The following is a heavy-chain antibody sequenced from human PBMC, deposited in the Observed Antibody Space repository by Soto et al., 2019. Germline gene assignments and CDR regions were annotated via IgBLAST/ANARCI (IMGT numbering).Heavy chain of an antibody. CDR2: IYWDDDK. J-gene: IGHJ6*02. V-gene: IGHV2-5*02. CDR1: GFSLSTSGVG. D-gene: IGHD5-12*01. CDR3: AHRGEEMATIYYYYYGMDV. Sequence: QITLKESGPTLVKPTQTLTLTCTFSGFSLSTSGVGVGWIRQPPGKALEWLALIYWDDDKRYSPSLKSRLTITKDTSKNQVVLRMTNMDPVDTATYYCAHRGEEMATIYYYYYGMDVWGQGTTVTVSS.